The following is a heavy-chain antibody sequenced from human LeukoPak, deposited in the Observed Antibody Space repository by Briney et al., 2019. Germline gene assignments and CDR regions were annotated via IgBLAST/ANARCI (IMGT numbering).Heavy chain of an antibody. CDR1: GGGSMSSYY. Sequence: SEALSLTCTVSGGGSMSSYYWSWIRQPAGKGLEYIGRFYTSGSTNYNPSLRSRVTMSVDTSKNQFSLTVTSVTAADTAVYYCANSYDFWSGRIAWFDPWGQGTLVTAPS. V-gene: IGHV4-4*07. CDR2: FYTSGST. CDR3: ANSYDFWSGRIAWFDP. D-gene: IGHD3-3*01. J-gene: IGHJ5*02.